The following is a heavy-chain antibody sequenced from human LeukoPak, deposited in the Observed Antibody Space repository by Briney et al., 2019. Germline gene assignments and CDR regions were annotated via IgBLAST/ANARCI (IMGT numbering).Heavy chain of an antibody. CDR3: AGSLPAPKEFAY. CDR1: GGSINSYY. J-gene: IGHJ4*02. Sequence: SETLSLTCTVFGGSINSYYWSWIRQPPGKGLEWIGYIYTSGTSNYTPSLKSRVTMSVDTSNNQFSLKLHSVTAADTAVYYCAGSLPAPKEFAYWGQGTLVTVSS. CDR2: IYTSGTS. V-gene: IGHV4-4*09.